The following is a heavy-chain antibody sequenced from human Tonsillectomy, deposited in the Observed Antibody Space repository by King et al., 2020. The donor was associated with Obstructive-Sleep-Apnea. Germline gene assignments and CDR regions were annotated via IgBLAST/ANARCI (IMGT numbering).Heavy chain of an antibody. V-gene: IGHV3-74*01. Sequence: VQLVESGGGLVQPGGSLRLSCAASGFTISSYWMHWVRQAPGKGLVWVSRISSDGSDTTYADSVRGRFTISRDNAKNTLYLQMNSLRVDDTAVYYCARGGGSHWGQGTLVTVSS. CDR1: GFTISSYW. CDR3: ARGGGSH. J-gene: IGHJ4*02. CDR2: ISSDGSDT. D-gene: IGHD3-16*01.